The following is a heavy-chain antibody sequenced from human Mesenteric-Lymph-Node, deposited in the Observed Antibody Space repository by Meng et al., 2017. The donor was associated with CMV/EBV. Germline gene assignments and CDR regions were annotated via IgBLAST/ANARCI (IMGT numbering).Heavy chain of an antibody. CDR2: IFRGGNT. V-gene: IGHV3-53*01. D-gene: IGHD2-8*01. CDR3: ARGFCTSTKCSLGTMDV. CDR1: GFIVSDNY. Sequence: GGSPRLSCAASGFIVSDNYLNWVRQAPGEGPEWVSGIFRGGNTYYADSVKGRFTISRDTSKNTFYLEMNILRAEDAAVYYCARGFCTSTKCSLGTMDVWGQGTTVTVSS. J-gene: IGHJ6*02.